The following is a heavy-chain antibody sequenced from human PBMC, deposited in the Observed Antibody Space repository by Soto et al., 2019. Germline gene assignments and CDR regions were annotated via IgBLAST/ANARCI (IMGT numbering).Heavy chain of an antibody. CDR1: GFTFSSYA. CDR2: ISYDGSNK. D-gene: IGHD5-18*01. CDR3: ARGDVDTPMVSLGWFDP. Sequence: GSLRLSCAASGFTFSSYAMHWVRQAPGKGLEWVAVISYDGSNKYYADSVKGRFTISRDNSKNTLYLQMNSLRAEDTAVYYCARGDVDTPMVSLGWFDPWGQGTLVTVSS. V-gene: IGHV3-30-3*01. J-gene: IGHJ5*02.